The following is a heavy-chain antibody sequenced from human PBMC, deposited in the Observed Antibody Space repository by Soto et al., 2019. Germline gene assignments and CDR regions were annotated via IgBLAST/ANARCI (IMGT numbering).Heavy chain of an antibody. CDR3: ARGAKWELLGRNAFDI. D-gene: IGHD1-26*01. J-gene: IGHJ3*02. CDR2: INHSGNT. CDR1: GGSFSGYY. V-gene: IGHV4-34*01. Sequence: SETLSLTCAVYGGSFSGYYWSWIRQPPGKGLEWIGEINHSGNTNYNPSLKSRVTISVDTSKNQFSLKLSSVTAADTAVYYCARGAKWELLGRNAFDIWGQGTMVTVSS.